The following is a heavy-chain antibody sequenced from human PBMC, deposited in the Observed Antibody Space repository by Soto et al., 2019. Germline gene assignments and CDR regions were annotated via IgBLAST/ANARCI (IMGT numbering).Heavy chain of an antibody. Sequence: SETLSLTCTVSGGSVSSGSYYWSWIRQPPGKGLEWIGYIYYSGSTNYNPSLKSRVTISVDTSKNQFSLKLSSVTAADTAVYCCARVRGSSYGMDVWGQGATVTVSS. CDR2: IYYSGST. D-gene: IGHD2-2*01. J-gene: IGHJ6*02. CDR1: GGSVSSGSYY. CDR3: ARVRGSSYGMDV. V-gene: IGHV4-61*01.